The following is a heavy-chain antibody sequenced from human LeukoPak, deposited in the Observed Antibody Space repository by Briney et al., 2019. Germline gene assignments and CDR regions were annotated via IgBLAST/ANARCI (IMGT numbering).Heavy chain of an antibody. J-gene: IGHJ4*02. CDR3: ATLDGSVYYFDY. CDR2: FDPEDGET. Sequence: ASVKVSCKVSGYTLTELSMHWVRQAPGKGLEWMGGFDPEDGETIYAQKFQGRVTMTEDTSTDTAYMELSSLRSEDTAVYYCATLDGSVYYFDYWGQRTLVTVSS. CDR1: GYTLTELS. D-gene: IGHD5-24*01. V-gene: IGHV1-24*01.